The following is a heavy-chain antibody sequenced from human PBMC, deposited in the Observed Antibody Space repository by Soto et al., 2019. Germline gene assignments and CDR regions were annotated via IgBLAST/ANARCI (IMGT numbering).Heavy chain of an antibody. V-gene: IGHV4-31*03. CDR2: IYYSGST. D-gene: IGHD3-22*01. CDR1: GGSISSGGYY. CDR3: ARGSPTYYYDSSGEYFDY. Sequence: QVQLQESGPGLVKPSQTLSLTCTVSGGSISSGGYYWSWIRQHPGKGLEWIGYIYYSGSTYYNPSLMSRVTIPVDTSKNRFSLKGSSVTAADTAVYYCARGSPTYYYDSSGEYFDYWGQGTLVTVSS. J-gene: IGHJ4*02.